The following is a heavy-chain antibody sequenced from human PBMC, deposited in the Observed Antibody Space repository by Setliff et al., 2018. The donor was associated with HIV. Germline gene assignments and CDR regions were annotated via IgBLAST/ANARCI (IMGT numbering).Heavy chain of an antibody. V-gene: IGHV1-18*01. Sequence: GASVKVSCKASGYTFIRYGISWVRQAPGQGLEWMGWISAYNGNTNYIEKLQGRVTMATDTSTRTAYMELRSLRSDDTAIYYCATDPGYSSTWYSESFQHWGQGTVVTVSS. D-gene: IGHD6-13*01. CDR2: ISAYNGNT. CDR3: ATDPGYSSTWYSESFQH. CDR1: GYTFIRYG. J-gene: IGHJ1*01.